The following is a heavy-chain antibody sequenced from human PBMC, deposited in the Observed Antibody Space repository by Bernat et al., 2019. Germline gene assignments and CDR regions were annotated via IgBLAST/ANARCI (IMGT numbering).Heavy chain of an antibody. CDR2: IKQDGSEK. J-gene: IGHJ4*02. CDR3: ARASGHQLGTKLGFFDY. V-gene: IGHV3-7*03. Sequence: EVQLVESGGGLVQPGGSLRLSCTASGFTFSSYWMSWVRQAPGKGLEWVANIKQDGSEKYYVDSVKGRFTISRDNAKNSLYLQMNSLRAEDTAVYYCARASGHQLGTKLGFFDYWGQGTLVTVSS. D-gene: IGHD6-13*01. CDR1: GFTFSSYW.